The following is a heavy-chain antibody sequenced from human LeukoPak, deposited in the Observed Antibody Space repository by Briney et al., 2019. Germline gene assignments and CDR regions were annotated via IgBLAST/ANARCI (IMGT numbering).Heavy chain of an antibody. CDR2: INHSGST. CDR3: ASGSRWLQQPLDY. Sequence: SETLSLTCAVYGGSFSGYYWSWIRQPPGKGLEWIGEINHSGSTNYNPSLKSRVTISVDTSKNQFSLQLSSVTAADTAVYYCASGSRWLQQPLDYWGQGTLVTVSS. V-gene: IGHV4-34*01. CDR1: GGSFSGYY. J-gene: IGHJ4*02. D-gene: IGHD5-24*01.